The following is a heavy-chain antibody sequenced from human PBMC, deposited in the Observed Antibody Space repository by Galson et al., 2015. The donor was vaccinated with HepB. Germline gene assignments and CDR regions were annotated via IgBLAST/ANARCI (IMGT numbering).Heavy chain of an antibody. J-gene: IGHJ1*01. CDR1: GFTFSSYA. V-gene: IGHV3-23*01. CDR2: ISGSGGST. D-gene: IGHD1-26*01. Sequence: SLRLSCAASGFTFSSYAMSWVRQAPGKGLEWVSAISGSGGSTYYADSVKGRFTISRDNSKNTLYLQMNSLRAEDTAVYYCAKDLTSGSYTPGYFQHWGQGTLVTVSS. CDR3: AKDLTSGSYTPGYFQH.